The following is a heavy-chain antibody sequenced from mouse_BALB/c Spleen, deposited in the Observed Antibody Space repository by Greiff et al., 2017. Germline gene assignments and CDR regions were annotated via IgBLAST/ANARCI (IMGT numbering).Heavy chain of an antibody. CDR2: IYPSDSYT. V-gene: IGHV1-69*02. CDR1: GYTFTSYW. CDR3: TRSGGRDFDY. J-gene: IGHJ2*01. Sequence: QVQLQQPGAELVRPGASVKLSCKASGYTFTSYWINWVKQRPGRGLEWIGNIYPSDSYTNYNQKFKDKATLTVDKSSSTAYMQLSSPTSEDSAVYYCTRSGGRDFDYWGQGTTLTVSS. D-gene: IGHD3-1*01.